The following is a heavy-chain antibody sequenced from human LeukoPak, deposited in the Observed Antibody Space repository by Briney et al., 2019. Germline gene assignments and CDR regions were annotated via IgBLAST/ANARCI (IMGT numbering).Heavy chain of an antibody. V-gene: IGHV4-39*01. CDR3: ARQVLLWFGEKAEDY. J-gene: IGHJ4*02. CDR1: GGSISSSSYY. D-gene: IGHD3-10*01. CDR2: IYYSGST. Sequence: SETLSLTCTVSGGSISSSSYYWGWIRQPPGKGLEWIGSIYYSGSTNYNPSLKSRVTISVDTSKNQFSLKLSSVTAADTAVYYCARQVLLWFGEKAEDYWGQGTLVTVSS.